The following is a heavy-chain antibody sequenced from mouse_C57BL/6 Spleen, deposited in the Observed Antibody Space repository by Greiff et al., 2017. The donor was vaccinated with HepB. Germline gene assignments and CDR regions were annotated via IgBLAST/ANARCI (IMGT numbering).Heavy chain of an antibody. D-gene: IGHD2-4*01. CDR3: ARGDYDLYFDY. V-gene: IGHV1-82*01. Sequence: VQLQQSGPELVKPGASVKISCKASGYAFSSSWMNWVKQRPGKGLEWIGRIYPGDGDTNYNGKFKGKATLTADKSSSTAYMPLSSLTSEDSAVYFCARGDYDLYFDYWGQGTTLTVSS. CDR1: GYAFSSSW. J-gene: IGHJ2*01. CDR2: IYPGDGDT.